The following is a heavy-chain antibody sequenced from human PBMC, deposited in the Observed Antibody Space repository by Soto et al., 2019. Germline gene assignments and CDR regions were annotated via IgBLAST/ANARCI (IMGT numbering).Heavy chain of an antibody. CDR1: GEALDDRS. CDR3: ARELYDNGPTGLDV. D-gene: IGHD3-22*01. J-gene: IGHJ6*02. Sequence: SVKARWKECGEALDDRSRQWARQANRKGLEWMGWISPSSGATQYAQKFQGWVTVTRDTSTSTVYLDVSRLKSDGSAVYYCARELYDNGPTGLDVWGQGTTVTVS. CDR2: ISPSSGAT. V-gene: IGHV1-2*04.